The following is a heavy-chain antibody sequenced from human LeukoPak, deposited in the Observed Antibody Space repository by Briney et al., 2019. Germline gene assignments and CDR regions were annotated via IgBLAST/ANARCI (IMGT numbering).Heavy chain of an antibody. J-gene: IGHJ4*02. Sequence: ASVKVSCKASGYTFTGYYMHWVRQAPGQGLQWMGWINPNSGATNYAQKFQGRVTMTRDTPISTAYMELRSLRSDDTAVYYCARKHETELAEFDYWGQGSLVTVSS. CDR2: INPNSGAT. V-gene: IGHV1-2*02. CDR3: ARKHETELAEFDY. CDR1: GYTFTGYY. D-gene: IGHD1-14*01.